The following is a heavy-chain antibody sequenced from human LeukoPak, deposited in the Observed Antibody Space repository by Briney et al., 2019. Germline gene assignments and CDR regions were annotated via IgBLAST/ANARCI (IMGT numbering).Heavy chain of an antibody. CDR2: ISGSGGST. CDR3: AKGAVGIVVVSAIRDY. Sequence: GGSQRLSCAASGFTFSSYAMSWVRQAPGKGLEWVSAISGSGGSTYYADSVKGRFTISRDNSKNTLYLQMNSLRAEDTAVYYCAKGAVGIVVVSAIRDYWGQGTLDSVSS. D-gene: IGHD2-21*02. CDR1: GFTFSSYA. V-gene: IGHV3-23*01. J-gene: IGHJ4*02.